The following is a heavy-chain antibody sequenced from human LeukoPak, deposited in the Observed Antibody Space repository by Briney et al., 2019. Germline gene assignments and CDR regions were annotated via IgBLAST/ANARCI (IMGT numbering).Heavy chain of an antibody. CDR1: GGTFSSYA. CDR2: IIPIFGTA. V-gene: IGHV1-69*13. CDR3: AREGCSSTSCPRKWFDP. J-gene: IGHJ5*02. D-gene: IGHD2-2*01. Sequence: ASVKVSCKASGGTFSSYAISWARQAPGQGLEWMGGIIPIFGTANYAQKFQGRVTITADESTSTAYMELSSLRSEDTAVYYCAREGCSSTSCPRKWFDPWGQGTLVTVSS.